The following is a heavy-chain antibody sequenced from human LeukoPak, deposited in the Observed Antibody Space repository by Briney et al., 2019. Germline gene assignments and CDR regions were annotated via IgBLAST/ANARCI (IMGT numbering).Heavy chain of an antibody. CDR1: GFTFSSYA. J-gene: IGHJ4*02. Sequence: TGGSLRLSCAASGFTFSSYAMSWDRQVPGKGLEWGSAISGSGGSTYYADSVKGRFTISRDNSKNTLYLQMNSLRAEDTAVYYCAYLPRDLYYYDSSGLFDYWGQGTLVTVSS. CDR3: AYLPRDLYYYDSSGLFDY. V-gene: IGHV3-23*01. D-gene: IGHD3-22*01. CDR2: ISGSGGST.